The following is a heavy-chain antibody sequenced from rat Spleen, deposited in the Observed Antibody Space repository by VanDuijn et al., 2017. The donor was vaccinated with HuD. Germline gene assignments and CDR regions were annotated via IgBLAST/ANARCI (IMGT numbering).Heavy chain of an antibody. J-gene: IGHJ2*01. CDR1: GFTFSNYY. V-gene: IGHV5-25*01. Sequence: EVQLVESGGGLVQPGWSLKLSCAASGFTFSNYYMAWVRQAPTKGLEWVAYISTGGTNTYFRDSVKGLFNISRDNAKSTRYLQMDSLRSEDTATYYCARWVYYGYNGGFDYWGQGVMVTVSS. CDR3: ARWVYYGYNGGFDY. D-gene: IGHD1-9*01. CDR2: ISTGGTNT.